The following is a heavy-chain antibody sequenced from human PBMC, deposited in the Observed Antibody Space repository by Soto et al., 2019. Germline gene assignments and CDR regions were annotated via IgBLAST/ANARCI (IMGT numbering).Heavy chain of an antibody. CDR1: GFTFSSYA. D-gene: IGHD6-13*01. V-gene: IGHV3-23*01. CDR2: ISGSGDST. J-gene: IGHJ4*02. Sequence: GGSLRLSCAASGFTFSSYAMNWVRQTTGKGLEWVSVISGSGDSTYYADSVKGRFTISRDNSKNTLYLQMNSLRTEDTAVYYCARRGPGTYFDYWGQGTLVTVSS. CDR3: ARRGPGTYFDY.